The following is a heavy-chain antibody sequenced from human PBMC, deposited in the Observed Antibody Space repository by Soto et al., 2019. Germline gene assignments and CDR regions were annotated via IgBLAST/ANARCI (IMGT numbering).Heavy chain of an antibody. V-gene: IGHV3-30-3*01. CDR3: ARDTSAAMGRFDY. Sequence: QVQLVESGGGVVQPGRSLRLSCAASGFTFSSYAMHWVRQAPGKGLEWVAVISYDGSNKYYADSVKGRFTISRDNSKNTLYLQMNSLRAEDTAVYYCARDTSAAMGRFDYWGQGTLVTVSS. D-gene: IGHD2-2*01. J-gene: IGHJ4*02. CDR1: GFTFSSYA. CDR2: ISYDGSNK.